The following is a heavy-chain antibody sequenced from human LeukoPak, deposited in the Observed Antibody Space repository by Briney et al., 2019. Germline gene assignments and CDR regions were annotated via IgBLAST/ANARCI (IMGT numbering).Heavy chain of an antibody. J-gene: IGHJ4*02. CDR3: ATTDYGILTGYDLFDY. CDR2: ISYDGSNK. V-gene: IGHV3-30-3*01. D-gene: IGHD3-9*01. Sequence: GGSLRLSCAASGFTFSSYAMHWVRQAPGKGLEWVAVISYDGSNKYYADSVKGRFTISRDNSKNTLYLQMNSLRAEDTAVYYCATTDYGILTGYDLFDYWGQGTLVTVSS. CDR1: GFTFSSYA.